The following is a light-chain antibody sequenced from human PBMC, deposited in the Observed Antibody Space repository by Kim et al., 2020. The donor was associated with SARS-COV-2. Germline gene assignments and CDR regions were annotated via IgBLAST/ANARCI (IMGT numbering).Light chain of an antibody. CDR1: SSNIGSNT. J-gene: IGLJ2*01. Sequence: QLVLTQPPSASGTPGQRVTISCSGSSSNIGSNTVNWYQQLPGTAPNLLIYSNNQRPSGVPDRFSGSKSGTSASLAISGLQAEDETDYYCAAWDDSLNGVVFGGGTQLTVL. V-gene: IGLV1-44*01. CDR3: AAWDDSLNGVV. CDR2: SNN.